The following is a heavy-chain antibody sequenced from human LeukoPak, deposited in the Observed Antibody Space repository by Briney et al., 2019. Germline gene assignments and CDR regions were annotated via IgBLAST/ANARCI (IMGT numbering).Heavy chain of an antibody. J-gene: IGHJ3*02. D-gene: IGHD5-18*01. CDR1: GFTFSDYY. CDR2: ISSSGSTI. V-gene: IGHV3-11*01. CDR3: AGSGFSYGFDALDI. Sequence: GGSLRLPCAASGFTFSDYYMSWIRQAPGKGLEWVSYISSSGSTIYYADSVKGRFTISRDNARNSLYLHMNSLRGEDTALYYCAGSGFSYGFDALDIWGQGTVVTVSS.